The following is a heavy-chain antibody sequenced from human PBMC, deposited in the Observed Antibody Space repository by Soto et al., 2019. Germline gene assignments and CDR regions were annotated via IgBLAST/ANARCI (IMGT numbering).Heavy chain of an antibody. V-gene: IGHV4-4*08. D-gene: IGHD2-2*03. CDR2: IYNSGST. J-gene: IGHJ3*01. CDR3: ARDLGIGSGPFDA. CDR1: GDSITSYY. Sequence: QVQLQESGPGLVKPSETLSLTCTVSGDSITSYYWSRIRQPPGKALEWIGYIYNSGSTDNNPSLKSRVTISLDPAKKQFSLKLKSVTAADTAVYYCARDLGIGSGPFDAWGQGTMVTVSA.